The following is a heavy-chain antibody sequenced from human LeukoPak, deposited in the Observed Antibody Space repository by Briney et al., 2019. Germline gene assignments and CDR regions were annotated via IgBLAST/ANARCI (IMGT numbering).Heavy chain of an antibody. J-gene: IGHJ6*02. CDR1: GYSFTSYW. D-gene: IGHD6-6*01. CDR3: ARRNEYSSSSGYYYYGMDV. Sequence: GESLKISCKGSGYSFTSYWIGWVRQMPGKGLEWMGIIYPGYSDTRYSPSFQGQVTISADKSISTAYLQWSSLKASDTAMYYCARRNEYSSSSGYYYYGMDVWGQGTTVTVSS. CDR2: IYPGYSDT. V-gene: IGHV5-51*01.